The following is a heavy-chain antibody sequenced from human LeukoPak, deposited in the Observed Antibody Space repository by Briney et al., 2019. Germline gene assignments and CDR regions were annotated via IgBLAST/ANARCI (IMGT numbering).Heavy chain of an antibody. CDR1: GDSFSRNTYS. J-gene: IGHJ3*02. CDR3: ARRGSMGGSFVGAFDI. V-gene: IGHV4-39*01. CDR2: IYYNGRT. D-gene: IGHD1-26*01. Sequence: SETLSLTCTVSGDSFSRNTYSWAWIRQPLGKGLEWIGSIYYNGRTFYNPSPKSRVTISVDTSKNQFSLKLSSVTAADTAVYYCARRGSMGGSFVGAFDIWGQGTMVTVSS.